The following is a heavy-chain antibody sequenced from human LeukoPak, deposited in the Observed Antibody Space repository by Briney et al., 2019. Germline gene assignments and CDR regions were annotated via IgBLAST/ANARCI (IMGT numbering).Heavy chain of an antibody. V-gene: IGHV3-23*01. D-gene: IGHD3-9*01. Sequence: GGSLRLSCAASGFTFSSYAMSWVRQAPGKGLEWVSAISGSGGSTYYADSVKGRFTISRDNSKNTLYLQMSSLRAEDTAVYYCAKEGGYDRGLNWFDPWGQGTLVTVSS. CDR2: ISGSGGST. CDR1: GFTFSSYA. J-gene: IGHJ5*02. CDR3: AKEGGYDRGLNWFDP.